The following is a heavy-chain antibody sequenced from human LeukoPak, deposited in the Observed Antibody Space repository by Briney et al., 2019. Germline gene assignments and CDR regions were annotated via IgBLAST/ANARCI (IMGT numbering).Heavy chain of an antibody. J-gene: IGHJ4*02. D-gene: IGHD3-22*01. CDR1: GGSISSGDYY. CDR2: IYYSGSI. Sequence: SQTLSLTCTVSGGSISSGDYYWSWIRQPPGKGLEWIGDIYYSGSIKYNPSLKSRVTMSVDTSKNQFSLKLSSVTAADTAIYYCARENPSGYYNRPIDYWGQGTLVTVSS. CDR3: ARENPSGYYNRPIDY. V-gene: IGHV4-61*08.